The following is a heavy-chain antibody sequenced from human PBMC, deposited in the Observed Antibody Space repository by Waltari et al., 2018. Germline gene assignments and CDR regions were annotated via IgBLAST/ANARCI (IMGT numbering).Heavy chain of an antibody. CDR3: GREAGGGFDY. CDR2: ISYDGSNK. V-gene: IGHV3-30-3*01. CDR1: GFTFSSYA. J-gene: IGHJ4*02. Sequence: QVQLVESGGGVVQPGRSLRLSCAASGFTFSSYAMHWVRQAPGKGLEWVAVISYDGSNKYYADSVKGRFTISRDNSKNTLYLQMNGLRAEDTAVYYCGREAGGGFDYWGQGTLVTVSS. D-gene: IGHD2-15*01.